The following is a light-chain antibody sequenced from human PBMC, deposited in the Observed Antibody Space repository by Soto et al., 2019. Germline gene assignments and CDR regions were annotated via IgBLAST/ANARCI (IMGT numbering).Light chain of an antibody. CDR2: EVI. Sequence: QSALTQPPSASGSPGQSVTISCTGTSSDVGGYKYVAWYQQHPGKAPKLMIYEVIKRPSGVPDRFSGSKSGNTASLTVSGLQAEDEADYYCSSYAGSNNPPYVFGTGTKLTVL. J-gene: IGLJ1*01. V-gene: IGLV2-8*01. CDR1: SSDVGGYKY. CDR3: SSYAGSNNPPYV.